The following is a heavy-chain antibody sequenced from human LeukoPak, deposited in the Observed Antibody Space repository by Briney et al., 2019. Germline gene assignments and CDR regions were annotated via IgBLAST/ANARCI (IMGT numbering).Heavy chain of an antibody. CDR2: ITATGANT. V-gene: IGHV3-23*01. CDR1: GITFSSSA. J-gene: IGHJ5*01. D-gene: IGHD6-25*01. Sequence: PGGSLRLSCAPSGITFSSSAMSWVRLGPGKGLEWVSSITATGANTFYADSVKGRFTISRDNSKDTLYLQMNSLRAEDTAVYYCAKAAANWFGSWGQGTLVTVSS. CDR3: AKAAANWFGS.